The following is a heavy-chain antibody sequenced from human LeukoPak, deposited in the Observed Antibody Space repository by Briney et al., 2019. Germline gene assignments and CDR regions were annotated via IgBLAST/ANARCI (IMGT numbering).Heavy chain of an antibody. V-gene: IGHV3-48*04. CDR1: GFTFSSYS. J-gene: IGHJ5*02. Sequence: GGSLRLSCAASGFTFSSYSRNWVRQAPGKGLEWVSYISGSSSTIYYADSVKGRFTISRDNAKNSLYLQMNSLRAEDTAVYYCARGDPGFDPWGQGTLVTVSS. CDR3: ARGDPGFDP. CDR2: ISGSSSTI.